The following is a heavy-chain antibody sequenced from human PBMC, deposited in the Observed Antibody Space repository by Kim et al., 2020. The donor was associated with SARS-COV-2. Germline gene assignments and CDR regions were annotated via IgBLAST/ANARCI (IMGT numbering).Heavy chain of an antibody. V-gene: IGHV1-3*01. J-gene: IGHJ4*02. CDR3: ARDLWAGYSGYEGGY. Sequence: ASVKVSCKASGYTFTRYAMHWVRQAPAQRLEWMGWINVGNGNTKYSQKFQGRVTITRDTSASTAYMELSSLRSEDTAVYYCARDLWAGYSGYEGGYWGQGTLVTVSS. CDR2: INVGNGNT. CDR1: GYTFTRYA. D-gene: IGHD5-12*01.